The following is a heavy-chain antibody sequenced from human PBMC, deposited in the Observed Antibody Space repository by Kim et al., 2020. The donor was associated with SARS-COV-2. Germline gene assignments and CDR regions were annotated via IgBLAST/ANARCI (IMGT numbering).Heavy chain of an antibody. CDR3: AGHKGEYYYGMDV. J-gene: IGHJ6*02. Sequence: YAQKMQGRVTMTRDTSITTAYMELSRLGSDDTAIYYCAGHKGEYYYGMDVWGQGTTITVSS. D-gene: IGHD3-10*01. V-gene: IGHV1-2*02.